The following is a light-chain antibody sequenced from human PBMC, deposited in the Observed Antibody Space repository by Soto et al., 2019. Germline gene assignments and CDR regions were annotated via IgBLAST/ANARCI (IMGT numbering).Light chain of an antibody. CDR2: DAS. Sequence: EIVLTQSPATLSLSPGERATLSCRASQSVSSSLAWYQQKPGQAPRLLIYDASSRATDIPARFSGSGSGTDFTLTISSLEPEDFAVYYCQHRRNWPRVRTFGQGTKLEIK. CDR1: QSVSSS. CDR3: QHRRNWPRVRT. J-gene: IGKJ2*01. V-gene: IGKV3-11*01.